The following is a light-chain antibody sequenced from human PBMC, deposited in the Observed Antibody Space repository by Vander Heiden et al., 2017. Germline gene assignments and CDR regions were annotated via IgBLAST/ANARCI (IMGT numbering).Light chain of an antibody. Sequence: DIQMTQSPSSLSASVGDRVTIACRASQAINNYLAWYQHKPGKVPKLLIFAASTLQSGVPSRFRGSVSGTDFTLTINSLQPEDVATYYCQNYNSAPRTFGQGTKVEIK. J-gene: IGKJ1*01. CDR1: QAINNY. V-gene: IGKV1-27*01. CDR2: AAS. CDR3: QNYNSAPRT.